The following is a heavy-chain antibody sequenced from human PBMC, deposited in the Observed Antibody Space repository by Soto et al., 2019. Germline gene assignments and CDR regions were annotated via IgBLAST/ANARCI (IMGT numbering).Heavy chain of an antibody. Sequence: SETLSLTCAVYGGSFSGYYWSWIRQPPGKGLEWIGEINHSGSTNYNPSLKSRVTISVDTSKNQFSLKLSSVTAADTAVYYCARGSPGVFGVVIERWFDPWGQGTLVTVSS. CDR1: GGSFSGYY. D-gene: IGHD3-3*01. J-gene: IGHJ5*02. CDR2: INHSGST. V-gene: IGHV4-34*01. CDR3: ARGSPGVFGVVIERWFDP.